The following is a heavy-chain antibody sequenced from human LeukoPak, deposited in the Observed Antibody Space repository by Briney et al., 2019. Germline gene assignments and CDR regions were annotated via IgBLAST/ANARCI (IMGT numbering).Heavy chain of an antibody. CDR2: IKQDGGAK. D-gene: IGHD3-22*01. CDR1: GFTFSTYS. V-gene: IGHV3-7*01. CDR3: ARCPYDSTGYYSVPSHLDY. J-gene: IGHJ4*02. Sequence: GGSLRLACAASGFTFSTYSMTWVRQAPGKGLEWVANIKQDGGAKYYVDSLRGRFSISRDNVKNSLFLQMNSLSAEDTAVYYCARCPYDSTGYYSVPSHLDYWGRGTLVTVSS.